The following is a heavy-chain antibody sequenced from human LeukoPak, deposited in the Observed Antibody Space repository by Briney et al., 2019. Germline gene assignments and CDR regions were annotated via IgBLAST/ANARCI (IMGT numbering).Heavy chain of an antibody. J-gene: IGHJ5*02. CDR2: IIPIFGTA. V-gene: IGHV1-69*05. CDR1: GGTFSSYA. Sequence: SVKVSCKASGGTFSSYAISWVRQAPGQGIEWMGGIIPIFGTANYAQKFQGRVTITTDESTSTAYMELSSLRSEDTAVYYCARAAYYQNWFDPWGQGTLVTVSS. D-gene: IGHD3-10*01. CDR3: ARAAYYQNWFDP.